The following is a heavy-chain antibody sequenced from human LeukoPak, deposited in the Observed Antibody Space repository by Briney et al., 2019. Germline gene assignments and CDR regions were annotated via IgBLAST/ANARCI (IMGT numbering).Heavy chain of an antibody. Sequence: GGSLRLSCAASGFTFSSYAMSWVRQAPGKGLEWVSAISGSGGSTYYADSVKGRFTISRDNSKNTLYLQMNSLRAEDTAVYYCAKWSKRSYIAAAGTRIDYWGQGTLVTVSS. V-gene: IGHV3-23*01. D-gene: IGHD6-13*01. CDR2: ISGSGGST. CDR1: GFTFSSYA. CDR3: AKWSKRSYIAAAGTRIDY. J-gene: IGHJ4*02.